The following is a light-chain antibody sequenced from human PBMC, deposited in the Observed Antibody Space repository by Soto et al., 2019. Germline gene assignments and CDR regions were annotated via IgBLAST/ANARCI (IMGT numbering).Light chain of an antibody. J-gene: IGLJ1*01. V-gene: IGLV2-11*01. CDR2: EVN. Sequence: QSVLTQPRSVSGSPGQSVTISCTGTTSDVGGYSYVSWYQHHPGKAPKFMMYEVNKRPSGVPDRFSGSKSGNTASLTISGLQADDEADYYCCSYAGSYTYGFGTGTRSPS. CDR3: CSYAGSYTYG. CDR1: TSDVGGYSY.